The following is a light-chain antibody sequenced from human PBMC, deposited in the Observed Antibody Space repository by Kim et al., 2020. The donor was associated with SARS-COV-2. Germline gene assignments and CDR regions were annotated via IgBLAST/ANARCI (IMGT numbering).Light chain of an antibody. V-gene: IGLV1-40*01. CDR2: GNS. CDR3: QSYDSSLSGYV. J-gene: IGLJ1*01. Sequence: GVTISCTGSSSNIVAGYDVHWYQQLPGTAPKLLSYGNSNRPSGVPDRFSGSKSGTSASLAIAGLQAEDEADYYCQSYDSSLSGYVFGTGTKVTVL. CDR1: SSNIVAGYD.